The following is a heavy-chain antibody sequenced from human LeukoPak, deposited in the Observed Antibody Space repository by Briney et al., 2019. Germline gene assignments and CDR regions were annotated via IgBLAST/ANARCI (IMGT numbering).Heavy chain of an antibody. CDR2: ISYDGSNK. CDR1: GFTFSSYA. D-gene: IGHD7-27*01. V-gene: IGHV3-30*04. CDR3: ARENWEIYYFDY. J-gene: IGHJ4*02. Sequence: GGSLRLSCAASGFTFSSYAMHWVRQAPGKGLEWVAVISYDGSNKYYADSVKGRFTVSRDNSKNTLYLQMNSLRAEDTAVYYCARENWEIYYFDYWGQGTLVTVSS.